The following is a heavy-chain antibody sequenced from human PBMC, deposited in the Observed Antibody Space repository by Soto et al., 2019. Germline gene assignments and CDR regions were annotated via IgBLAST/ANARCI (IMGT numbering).Heavy chain of an antibody. CDR1: GFTFSSYG. CDR2: ISYDGSNK. J-gene: IGHJ6*02. V-gene: IGHV3-30*18. Sequence: PGWSLRLSCAASGFTFSSYGMQWVRQAPGKGLEWVAVISYDGSNKYYADSVKGRFTISRDNSKNTLYLQMNSLRAKDTAVYYCAKIAGGSYDFWSGPHYYYGMDVWGQGTTVTVSS. D-gene: IGHD3-3*01. CDR3: AKIAGGSYDFWSGPHYYYGMDV.